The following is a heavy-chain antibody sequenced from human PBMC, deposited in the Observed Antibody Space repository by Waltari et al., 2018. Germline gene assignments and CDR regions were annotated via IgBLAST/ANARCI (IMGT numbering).Heavy chain of an antibody. CDR3: ARAPGDVDTAMVNAFDI. Sequence: EVQLVQSGAEVKKPGESLKISCKGSGYSFTSYWIGWAGQMPGKGLEWMGIIYPGDSDTRYSPSFQGQVTISADKSISTAYLQWSSLKASDTAMYYCARAPGDVDTAMVNAFDIWGQGTMVTVSS. CDR2: IYPGDSDT. J-gene: IGHJ3*02. D-gene: IGHD5-18*01. CDR1: GYSFTSYW. V-gene: IGHV5-51*01.